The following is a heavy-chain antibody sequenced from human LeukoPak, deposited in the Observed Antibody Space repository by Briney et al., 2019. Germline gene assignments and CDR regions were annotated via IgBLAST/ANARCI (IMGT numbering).Heavy chain of an antibody. CDR1: GGSISSGGYY. CDR2: IYYSGST. CDR3: ARIRRSDILTGYYDY. V-gene: IGHV4-31*03. D-gene: IGHD3-9*01. Sequence: SQTLSLTCTVSGGSISSGGYYWSWIRQHPGKGLEWIGYIYYSGSTYYNPSLKSRVTISVDTSMNQFSLKLSSVTAADTAVYYCARIRRSDILTGYYDYWGQGTLVTVSS. J-gene: IGHJ4*02.